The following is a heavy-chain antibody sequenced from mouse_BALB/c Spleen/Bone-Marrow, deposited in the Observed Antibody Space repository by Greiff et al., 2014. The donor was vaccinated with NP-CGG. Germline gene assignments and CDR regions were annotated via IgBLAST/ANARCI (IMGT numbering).Heavy chain of an antibody. V-gene: IGHV1-39*01. Sequence: VQLQQSGPELEKPGASVKISCKASGYSFTGYNMNWVKQSNGKSLEWIRNIDPYYGGTDYNQKFKGKATLTVDKSSSTAYMQLKSLTSEDSAVYYCARVGDNRHFDVWGAGTTVTVSS. J-gene: IGHJ1*01. CDR1: GYSFTGYN. CDR3: ARVGDNRHFDV. CDR2: IDPYYGGT. D-gene: IGHD3-3*01.